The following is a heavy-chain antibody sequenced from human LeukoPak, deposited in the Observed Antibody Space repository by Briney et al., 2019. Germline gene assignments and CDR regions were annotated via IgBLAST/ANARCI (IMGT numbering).Heavy chain of an antibody. CDR3: ARHLSGVTGYTYGRGIDY. CDR1: GFTFSSYW. V-gene: IGHV3-7*01. J-gene: IGHJ4*02. CDR2: IKKDGSEK. D-gene: IGHD5-18*01. Sequence: GGSLRLSCAASGFTFSSYWMSWVRQAPGKGLEWVANIKKDGSEKYYGDSVKGRFTISRDNAKTSLYLQMNSLRAEDTAVYYCARHLSGVTGYTYGRGIDYWGQGTLVTVSS.